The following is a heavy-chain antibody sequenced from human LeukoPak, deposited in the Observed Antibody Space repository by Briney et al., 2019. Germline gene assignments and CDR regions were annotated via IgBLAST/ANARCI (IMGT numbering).Heavy chain of an antibody. CDR1: GFTFSSYS. CDR2: ISSSSSYI. V-gene: IGHV3-21*01. CDR3: ARSPQGVAAAGNLGMDY. J-gene: IGHJ4*02. D-gene: IGHD6-13*01. Sequence: KTGGSLRLSCAASGFTFSSYSMNWVRQAPGKGLEWVSSISSSSSYIYYADSVKGRFTISRDNAKNSLYLRMNSLRAEDTAVYYCARSPQGVAAAGNLGMDYWGQGTLVTVSS.